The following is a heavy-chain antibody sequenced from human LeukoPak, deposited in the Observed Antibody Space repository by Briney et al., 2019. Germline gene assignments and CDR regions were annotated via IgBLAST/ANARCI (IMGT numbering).Heavy chain of an antibody. CDR2: IWYDGSNK. Sequence: PGTSLRLSCAASGFTFSSYGMHWVRQAPGKGLEWVAVIWYDGSNKYYADSVKGRFTISRDNSKNTLYLQMNSLRAEDTAVYYCARGYSSSWYDYWGQGTLVTVSS. CDR1: GFTFSSYG. V-gene: IGHV3-33*01. CDR3: ARGYSSSWYDY. D-gene: IGHD6-13*01. J-gene: IGHJ4*02.